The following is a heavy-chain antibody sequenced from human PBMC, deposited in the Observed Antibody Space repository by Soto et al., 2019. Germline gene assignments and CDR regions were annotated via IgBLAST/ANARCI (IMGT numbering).Heavy chain of an antibody. CDR1: GGSISSGDYY. V-gene: IGHV4-31*03. D-gene: IGHD3-22*01. J-gene: IGHJ4*02. CDR2: IYYSGST. CDR3: ARLSSIDSSGYYLDY. Sequence: LSLTCTVSGGSISSGDYYWSWIRQHPGKGLEWIGYIYYSGSTHYSSSLKSRVTMSIDTSKNQFPLKLTSVTAADTAVYYCARLSSIDSSGYYLDYWGQGTLVTVSS.